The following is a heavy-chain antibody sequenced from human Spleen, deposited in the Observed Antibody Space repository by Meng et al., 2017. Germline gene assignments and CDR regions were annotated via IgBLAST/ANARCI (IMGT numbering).Heavy chain of an antibody. D-gene: IGHD5-12*01. J-gene: IGHJ4*02. V-gene: IGHV6-1*01. Sequence: SQTPSLTCAISGDSVSSSSNWNWIRQSPSRGLEWLGRTYYRSKWYNDYAVSVKSRITINPDTSKNQFSLQLNSVTPEDTAVYYCARGLVLDYWGQGTLVTVSS. CDR2: TYYRSKWYN. CDR3: ARGLVLDY. CDR1: GDSVSSSSN.